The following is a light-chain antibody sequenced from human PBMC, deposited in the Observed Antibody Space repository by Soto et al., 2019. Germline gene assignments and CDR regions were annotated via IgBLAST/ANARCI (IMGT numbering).Light chain of an antibody. CDR2: AAS. CDR1: QGSRSY. Sequence: DIQLTQSPSFLSASVVDRVTITCRASQGSRSYLAWYQQKPGKAPKLLIYAASTLQSGVPSRFSGSGYGTEFTLTISSLQPEDFAAYYCQQLNSYPWTFGQGTKVEIK. J-gene: IGKJ1*01. CDR3: QQLNSYPWT. V-gene: IGKV1-9*01.